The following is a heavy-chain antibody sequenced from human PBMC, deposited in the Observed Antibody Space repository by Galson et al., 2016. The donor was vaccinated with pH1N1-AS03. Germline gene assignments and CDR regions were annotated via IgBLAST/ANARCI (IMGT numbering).Heavy chain of an antibody. D-gene: IGHD3-16*01. CDR1: GFIFDDYG. Sequence: SLRLSCAASGFIFDDYGMHWVRQAPGKGLEWVAGITKQSGGIHYADSVKGRCSISRDNARNTLQLQLSSLRVEDTALYYCVEATGGSLYYFDRWGQGTLVTVS. V-gene: IGHV3-9*01. CDR2: ITKQSGGI. CDR3: VEATGGSLYYFDR. J-gene: IGHJ4*01.